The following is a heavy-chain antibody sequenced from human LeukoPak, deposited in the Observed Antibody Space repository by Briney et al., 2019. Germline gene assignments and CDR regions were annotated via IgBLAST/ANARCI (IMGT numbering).Heavy chain of an antibody. CDR2: ISSSSSYI. J-gene: IGHJ4*02. D-gene: IGHD6-19*01. CDR3: ARDMQWLVAFTYYFDY. V-gene: IGHV3-21*01. Sequence: PGGSLRLSCTASGFTFSTYSMNWVRQAPGKGLEWVSSISSSSSYIYYADSVKGRFTISRDNSKNTLYLQMNSLRAEDTAVYYCARDMQWLVAFTYYFDYWGQGTLVTVSS. CDR1: GFTFSTYS.